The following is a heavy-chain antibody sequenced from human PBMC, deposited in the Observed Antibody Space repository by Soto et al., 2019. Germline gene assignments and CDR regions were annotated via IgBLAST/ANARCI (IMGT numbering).Heavy chain of an antibody. D-gene: IGHD6-19*01. CDR1: GFTFSSYA. Sequence: EVQLLESGGGLVQPGGSLRLSCAASGFTFSSYAMSWVRQAPGKGLEWVSAISGSGGSTYYADSVKGRFTISRDNSKNPLYLQMNSLRAEDTAVYYCANVAGILGGVADYWGQGTLVTVSS. V-gene: IGHV3-23*01. J-gene: IGHJ4*02. CDR3: ANVAGILGGVADY. CDR2: ISGSGGST.